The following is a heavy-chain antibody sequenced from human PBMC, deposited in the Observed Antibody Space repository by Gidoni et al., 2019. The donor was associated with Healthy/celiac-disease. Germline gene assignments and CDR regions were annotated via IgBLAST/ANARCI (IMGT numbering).Heavy chain of an antibody. V-gene: IGHV4-31*03. D-gene: IGHD3-22*01. CDR1: GASTSSGGYY. CDR3: ARAFDSHNWFDP. J-gene: IGHJ5*02. CDR2: IYYSGST. Sequence: QVQLQESGPGLVKPPETLSRTCTVSGASTSSGGYYWSWIRQHPGQGLEWIGYIYYSGSTYYNPSLKSRVTISLDASKNQFSLRLRAVTAADPAVYYCARAFDSHNWFDPWGQGSLVTVPS.